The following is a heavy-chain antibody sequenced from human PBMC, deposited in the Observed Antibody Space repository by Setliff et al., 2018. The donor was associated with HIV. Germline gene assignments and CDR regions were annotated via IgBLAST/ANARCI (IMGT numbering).Heavy chain of an antibody. D-gene: IGHD5-18*01. CDR3: ARRGDTTMAFSFDY. CDR1: GYTFTNYA. CDR2: INAGNGNT. J-gene: IGHJ4*02. Sequence: GASVKVSCKASGYTFTNYAIHWVRQAPGQRLEWMGWINAGNGNTKYSEKFQGRVTITRDTSASTAYMELNSLRSEDTAVYYCARRGDTTMAFSFDYWGPGTLVTVSS. V-gene: IGHV1-3*01.